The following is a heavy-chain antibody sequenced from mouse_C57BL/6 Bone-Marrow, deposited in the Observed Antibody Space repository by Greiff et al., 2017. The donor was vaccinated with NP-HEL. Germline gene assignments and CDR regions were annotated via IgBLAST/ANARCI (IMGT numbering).Heavy chain of an antibody. CDR1: GYTFTDYY. Sequence: EVKLQESGPVLVKPGASVKMSCKASGYTFTDYYMNWVKQSHGKSLEWIGVINPYNGGTSYNQKFKGKATLTVDKSSSTAYMELNSLTSEDSAVYYCARVFLDYWGQGTTLTVSS. CDR3: ARVFLDY. J-gene: IGHJ2*01. CDR2: INPYNGGT. V-gene: IGHV1-19*01.